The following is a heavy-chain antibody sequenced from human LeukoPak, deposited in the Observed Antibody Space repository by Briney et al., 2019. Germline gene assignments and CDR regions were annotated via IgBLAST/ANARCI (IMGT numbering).Heavy chain of an antibody. CDR2: IHPNSGAT. CDR1: GYTFTDYY. J-gene: IGHJ4*02. V-gene: IGHV1-2*02. CDR3: SREDF. Sequence: ASVKVSCKASGYTFTDYYLHWVRQASGQGLEWMGWIHPNSGATTYAQKFQGRVSMTRDTSINTVFMELSRLTFDDTAVYYCSREDFWGQGTLVTVSS.